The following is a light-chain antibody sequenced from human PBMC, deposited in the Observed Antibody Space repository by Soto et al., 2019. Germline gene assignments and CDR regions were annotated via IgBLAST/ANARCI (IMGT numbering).Light chain of an antibody. Sequence: EIVLTQSPGTLSLSPGERATLSCRASQSVSSSYLAWYQQRPGQAPRLLIYGASTRATGLPARFSGSGSGTEFTLTITSLRSEDFAVYYCQQYNHWPPTFGHGTKVDIK. CDR1: QSVSSSY. CDR3: QQYNHWPPT. CDR2: GAS. V-gene: IGKV3-15*01. J-gene: IGKJ1*01.